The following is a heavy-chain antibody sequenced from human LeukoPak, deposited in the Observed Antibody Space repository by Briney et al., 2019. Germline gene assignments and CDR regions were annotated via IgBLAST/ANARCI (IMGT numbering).Heavy chain of an antibody. CDR3: ARDVAGGYYYYGMDG. CDR2: IYYSGST. J-gene: IGHJ6*02. D-gene: IGHD3-10*01. V-gene: IGHV4-59*01. Sequence: PSETLSLTCAVYGGSFSGYYWSWIRQPPGKGLEWIGYIYYSGSTNYNPSLKSRVTISVDTSKNQFSLELSSVTAADTAVYYCARDVAGGYYYYGMDGWGQGTTVTVSS. CDR1: GGSFSGYY.